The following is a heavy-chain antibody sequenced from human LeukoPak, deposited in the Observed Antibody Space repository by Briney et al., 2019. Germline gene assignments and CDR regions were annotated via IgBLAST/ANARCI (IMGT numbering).Heavy chain of an antibody. Sequence: GGSLTLSCAASGFNFRNYGMHWVRQAPGKGLEWVAYTRDDGSKNWYGDSVKGRFTISRDNSKSTLYLQMNGLRGEDTAVYYCANGDCRGGRCSSGAYWGQGTLVTVSS. J-gene: IGHJ4*02. CDR2: TRDDGSKN. CDR1: GFNFRNYG. D-gene: IGHD2-15*01. V-gene: IGHV3-30*02. CDR3: ANGDCRGGRCSSGAY.